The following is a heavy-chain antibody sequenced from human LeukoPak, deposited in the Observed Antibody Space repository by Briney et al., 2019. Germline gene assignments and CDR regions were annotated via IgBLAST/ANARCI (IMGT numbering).Heavy chain of an antibody. CDR2: TKNRANSHIT. J-gene: IGHJ6*02. V-gene: IGHV3-72*01. CDR3: ARDTDTALDV. CDR1: GFTLSDHY. Sequence: GGSLRLSCVASGFTLSDHYMDWVRQAPGKGLEWISRTKNRANSHITQYAASVNGRFIASRDDSKNSLFLQMNSLKAEDTAVYYCARDTDTALDVWGQGTTVTVSS.